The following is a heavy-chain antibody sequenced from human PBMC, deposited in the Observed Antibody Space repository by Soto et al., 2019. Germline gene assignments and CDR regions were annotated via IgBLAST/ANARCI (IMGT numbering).Heavy chain of an antibody. D-gene: IGHD6-13*01. CDR1: GGTFSSYA. V-gene: IGHV1-69*04. J-gene: IGHJ6*02. CDR3: ARELWQQLVPYYYYGMDV. Sequence: ASVKVSCKASGGTFSSYAISWVRQAPGQGLEWMGRIIPILGIANYAQKFQGRVTITADKSTSTAYMELSSLRSEDTAVYYCARELWQQLVPYYYYGMDVWGQGTTVTVSS. CDR2: IIPILGIA.